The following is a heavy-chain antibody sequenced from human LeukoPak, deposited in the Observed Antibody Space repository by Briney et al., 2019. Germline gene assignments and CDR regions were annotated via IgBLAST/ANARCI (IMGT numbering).Heavy chain of an antibody. CDR3: ARDAEELWLLGPRVPNYYYGMDV. V-gene: IGHV3-53*01. J-gene: IGHJ6*02. CDR1: GFTVSSNY. Sequence: GGSLRLSCAASGFTVSSNYMSWVRQAPGKGLEWVSVIYSGGSTYYADSVKGRFTISRHNSKNTLYLQMNSLRAEDTAVYYCARDAEELWLLGPRVPNYYYGMDVWGQGTTVTVSS. D-gene: IGHD5-18*01. CDR2: IYSGGST.